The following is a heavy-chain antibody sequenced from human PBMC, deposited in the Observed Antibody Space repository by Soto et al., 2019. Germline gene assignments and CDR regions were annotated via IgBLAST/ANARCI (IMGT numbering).Heavy chain of an antibody. CDR3: ARAVAVPADFDY. Sequence: ASVKVSCKASGYTFTGYAMHWVRQAPGQRLEWMGWINAGNGNTKYSQKFQGRDTITRDTSASTAYMELSSLRSEDTAVYYCARAVAVPADFDYWGQGTLVTVSS. J-gene: IGHJ4*02. CDR1: GYTFTGYA. D-gene: IGHD6-19*01. V-gene: IGHV1-3*01. CDR2: INAGNGNT.